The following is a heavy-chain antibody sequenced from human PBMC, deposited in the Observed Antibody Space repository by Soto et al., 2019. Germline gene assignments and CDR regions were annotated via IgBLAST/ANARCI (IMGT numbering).Heavy chain of an antibody. CDR3: ASGVFGLFSPGIERY. V-gene: IGHV3-21*01. Sequence: PGGSLTFSCAASGFTCSSYSMNWVRQAPGKGVEWVSSISRTSNYIYCTDSVKGRFTISRDSAKNSIYLQVTSLRAEDTATYYCASGVFGLFSPGIERYWGDGRLVNVST. D-gene: IGHD3-3*01. CDR2: ISRTSNYI. J-gene: IGHJ4*01. CDR1: GFTCSSYS.